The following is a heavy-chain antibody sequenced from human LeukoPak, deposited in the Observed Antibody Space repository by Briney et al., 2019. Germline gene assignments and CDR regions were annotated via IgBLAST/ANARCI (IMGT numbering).Heavy chain of an antibody. Sequence: ASVKVSCKASGYTFTSYYMHWVRQAPGQGLEWMGIINPSGGSTSYAQKFQGRVTMTRDMSTSTVYMELSNLRSEDTAVYYCARACSGGSCSDAFDIWGQGTMVTVSS. CDR3: ARACSGGSCSDAFDI. J-gene: IGHJ3*02. D-gene: IGHD2-15*01. CDR2: INPSGGST. CDR1: GYTFTSYY. V-gene: IGHV1-46*01.